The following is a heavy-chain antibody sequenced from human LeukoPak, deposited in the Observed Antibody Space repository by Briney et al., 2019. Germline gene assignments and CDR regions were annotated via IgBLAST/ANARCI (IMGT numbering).Heavy chain of an antibody. D-gene: IGHD5-24*01. J-gene: IGHJ1*01. V-gene: IGHV3-23*01. CDR2: ISGSGGST. CDR3: AKDVRGGYNYAEYFQH. CDR1: GFTFSSYA. Sequence: PGGSLRLSCAASGFTFSSYAMSWVRQAPGKGLEWVSAISGSGGSTYYADSVKGRFTISRDNSKNTLYLQMNSLRAEDTAVYYCAKDVRGGYNYAEYFQHWGKGTLVTVSS.